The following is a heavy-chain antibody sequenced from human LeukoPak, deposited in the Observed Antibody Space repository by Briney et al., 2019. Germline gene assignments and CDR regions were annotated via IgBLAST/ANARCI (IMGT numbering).Heavy chain of an antibody. CDR3: ARVGHVGNYFDY. CDR1: GFTFSSYW. V-gene: IGHV3-74*01. J-gene: IGHJ4*02. Sequence: PGGSLRLSCAASGFTFSSYWMHWVRQAPGKGLVWVSRINSDGSSTSYADSVKGRYTISRDNAKNTLYLQMNSLRAEDTAVYYCARVGHVGNYFDYWGQGTLVTVSS. CDR2: INSDGSST. D-gene: IGHD7-27*01.